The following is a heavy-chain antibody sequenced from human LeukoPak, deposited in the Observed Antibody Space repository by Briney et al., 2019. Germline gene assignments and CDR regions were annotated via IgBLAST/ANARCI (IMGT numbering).Heavy chain of an antibody. CDR2: ISGSGGST. CDR3: ARLWELPSPFDY. CDR1: GFTFSSYA. D-gene: IGHD1-26*01. J-gene: IGHJ4*02. V-gene: IGHV3-23*01. Sequence: AGGSLRLSCAASGFTFSSYAMSWVRQAPGKGLEWVSAISGSGGSTYYADSVKGRFTISRDNSKNTLYLQMNSLRAEDTAVYYCARLWELPSPFDYWGQGTLVTVSS.